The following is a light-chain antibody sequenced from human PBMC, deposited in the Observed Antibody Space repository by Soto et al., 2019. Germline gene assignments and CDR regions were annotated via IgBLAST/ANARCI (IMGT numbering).Light chain of an antibody. CDR2: DAS. Sequence: EIVMTQSPATLSVSPGERATLSCRASQSVSSYLAWYQQKPGLPPRLLIYDASTRATGIPDSSSVSGSGTDFALTISRLQSADFAVYYCQQYSNWPPLYTFGRGTKLEL. J-gene: IGKJ2*01. CDR3: QQYSNWPPLYT. CDR1: QSVSSY. V-gene: IGKV3-15*01.